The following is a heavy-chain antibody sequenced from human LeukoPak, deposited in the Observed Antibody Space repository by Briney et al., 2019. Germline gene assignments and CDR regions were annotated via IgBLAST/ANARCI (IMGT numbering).Heavy chain of an antibody. CDR2: INHSGST. V-gene: IGHV4-34*01. J-gene: IGHJ4*02. D-gene: IGHD6-6*01. CDR1: GGSFSGYY. Sequence: PSETLSLTCAVYGGSFSGYYWSWIRQPPGKGLEWIGEINHSGSTNYNPSLKSRVTISVDTSKNQFSLKLSSVTAADTAVYYCVRMSSSPSGPFDYWGQGTLVTVSS. CDR3: VRMSSSPSGPFDY.